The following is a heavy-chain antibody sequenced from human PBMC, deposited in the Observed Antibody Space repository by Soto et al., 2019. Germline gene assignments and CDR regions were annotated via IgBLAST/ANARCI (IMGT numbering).Heavy chain of an antibody. J-gene: IGHJ6*02. D-gene: IGHD2-8*01. CDR2: IYYSGST. Sequence: PSETLSLTCTVSGGSISSYYWSWIRQPPGKGLEWIGYIYYSGSTNYNPSLKSRVTISVDTSKNQFSLKLSSVTAADTAVYYCATREDIVLLGDEGLNYGMDVWGQGTTVTVYS. CDR3: ATREDIVLLGDEGLNYGMDV. CDR1: GGSISSYY. V-gene: IGHV4-59*01.